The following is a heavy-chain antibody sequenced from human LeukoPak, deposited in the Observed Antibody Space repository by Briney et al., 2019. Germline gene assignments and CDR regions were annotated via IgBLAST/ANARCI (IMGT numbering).Heavy chain of an antibody. D-gene: IGHD1-26*01. J-gene: IGHJ1*01. CDR3: AKGGPFSDTSEKYWQH. V-gene: IGHV3-23*01. CDR2: LNARGSEL. CDR1: GFSFNSYG. Sequence: GGSLRLSCAASGFSFNSYGMTWVRQAPGKGLEWVSGLNARGSELRYADSVQGRFTISRDDSKNTLRLQMNSLRAEDTAIYYCAKGGPFSDTSEKYWQHWGQGALVTVSS.